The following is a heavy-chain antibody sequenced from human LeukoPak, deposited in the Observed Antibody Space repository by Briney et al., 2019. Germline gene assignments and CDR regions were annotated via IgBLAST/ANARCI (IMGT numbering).Heavy chain of an antibody. Sequence: SVKVSCKASGGTFSSYAISWVRQAPGQGLEWMGGIIPIFGTANYAQKFQGRVTITTDESTSTAYMELSSLRSEDTAVYYCARITHDSSGYYYNFQHWGQGTLVTVSS. CDR1: GGTFSSYA. CDR3: ARITHDSSGYYYNFQH. V-gene: IGHV1-69*05. J-gene: IGHJ1*01. CDR2: IIPIFGTA. D-gene: IGHD3-22*01.